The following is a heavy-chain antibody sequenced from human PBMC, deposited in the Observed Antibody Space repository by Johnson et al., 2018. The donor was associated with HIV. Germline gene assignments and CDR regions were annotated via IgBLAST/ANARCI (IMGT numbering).Heavy chain of an antibody. V-gene: IGHV3-66*01. D-gene: IGHD5-24*01. J-gene: IGHJ3*02. CDR3: ARACRDGYTCDVFDI. CDR1: GFSVSNNY. CDR2: IFSGGTT. Sequence: VQLVESGGGLVQSGGSLRLSCGASGFSVSNNYMNWVRQAPGKGLEWVSVIFSGGTTYYADSVKGRFTISRDNSKNTLYLQMNSLRAEDTAVYYCARACRDGYTCDVFDIWGQGTMVTVSS.